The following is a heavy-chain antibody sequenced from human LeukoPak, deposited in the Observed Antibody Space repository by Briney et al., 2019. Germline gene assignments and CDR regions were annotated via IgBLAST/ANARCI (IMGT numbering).Heavy chain of an antibody. J-gene: IGHJ4*02. V-gene: IGHV1-69*06. CDR3: ARVLATRLWFGY. CDR2: IIPIFGTA. CDR1: GYTFTGYY. Sequence: SMKVSCKPSGYTFTGYYIQWVRQAPGQGLEWMGGIIPIFGTANCAQKFQGRVTITADKSTSTAYMELSRLRSDDTAVYYCARVLATRLWFGYWGQGTLVTVSS. D-gene: IGHD3-10*01.